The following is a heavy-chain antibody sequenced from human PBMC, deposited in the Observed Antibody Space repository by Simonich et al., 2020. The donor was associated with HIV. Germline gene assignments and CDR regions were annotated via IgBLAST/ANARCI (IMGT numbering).Heavy chain of an antibody. CDR1: GFTFSASP. CDR3: TSSSGTYYYYYFYMDV. V-gene: IGHV3-73*01. J-gene: IGHJ6*03. Sequence: VQLVESGGGVVQPGRYLRLSCAASGFTFSASPMHWVRQAAGKGVGWVVRMEIKAKRYAKETAWSVKGRFTISRDDSKTTAYLQMNSLKTEDTAVYYCTSSSGTYYYYYFYMDVWGKGTTVTVSS. D-gene: IGHD1-26*01. CDR2: MEIKAKRYAK.